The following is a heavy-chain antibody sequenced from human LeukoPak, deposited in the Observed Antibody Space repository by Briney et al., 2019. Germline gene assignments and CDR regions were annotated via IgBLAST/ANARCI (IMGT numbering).Heavy chain of an antibody. CDR3: ASLAYYDSRGDY. CDR2: IYHSGST. D-gene: IGHD3-22*01. Sequence: PSQTLSLTCTVSGGSISSGGYYWSWIRQPPGKGLEWIGYIYHSGSTYYNPSLKSRVTISVDRSKNQFSLKLSSVTAADTAVYYCASLAYYDSRGDYWGQGTLVTVSS. V-gene: IGHV4-30-2*01. J-gene: IGHJ4*02. CDR1: GGSISSGGYY.